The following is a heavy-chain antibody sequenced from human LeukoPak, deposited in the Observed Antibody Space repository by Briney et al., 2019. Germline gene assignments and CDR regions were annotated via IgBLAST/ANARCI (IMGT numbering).Heavy chain of an antibody. CDR3: AQTRRAWGVHDAFDI. V-gene: IGHV4-59*12. J-gene: IGHJ3*02. CDR1: GGSISSYY. D-gene: IGHD3-16*01. Sequence: PSETLSLTCTVSGGSISSYYWSWIRQPPGKGLEWIGYIYYSGSTNYNPSLKSRVTISVDTSENQFSLQLNSVTPEDTAVYYCAQTRRAWGVHDAFDIWGQGTTVTVSS. CDR2: IYYSGST.